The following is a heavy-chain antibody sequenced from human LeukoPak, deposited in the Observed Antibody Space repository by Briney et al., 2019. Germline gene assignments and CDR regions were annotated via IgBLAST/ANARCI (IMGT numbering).Heavy chain of an antibody. CDR2: IIPIFGTA. CDR3: ARGGYSYGYWFDP. V-gene: IGHV1-69*05. Sequence: SVKVSCKASGGTFISYAISWVRQAPGQGLEWMGGIIPIFGTANYAQKFQGRVTITTDESTSTAYMELSSLRSEDTAVYYCARGGYSYGYWFDPWGQGTLVTVSS. D-gene: IGHD5-18*01. J-gene: IGHJ5*02. CDR1: GGTFISYA.